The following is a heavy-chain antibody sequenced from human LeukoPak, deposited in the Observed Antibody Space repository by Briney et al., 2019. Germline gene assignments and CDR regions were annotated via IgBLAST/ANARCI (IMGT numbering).Heavy chain of an antibody. J-gene: IGHJ6*02. CDR1: GFTVSSNY. CDR2: IYSGGST. V-gene: IGHV3-53*01. CDR3: AKTIVVVPAAPKIPPYYYGMDV. Sequence: PGGSLRLSCAASGFTVSSNYMSWVRQAPGKGLEWVSVIYSGGSTYYADSVKGRFTISRDNSKNTLYLQMNSLRAEDTAVYYCAKTIVVVPAAPKIPPYYYGMDVWGQGTTVTVSS. D-gene: IGHD2-2*01.